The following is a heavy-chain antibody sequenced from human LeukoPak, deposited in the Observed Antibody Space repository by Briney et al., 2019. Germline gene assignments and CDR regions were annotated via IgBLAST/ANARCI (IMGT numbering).Heavy chain of an antibody. Sequence: PGGSLRLSCAASGFTFSSYAMSWVRQAPGKGLEWVSGINWNGGSTGYADSVKGRFTISRDNAKNSLYLQMNSLRAEDTAVYYCAKDFSGLWFGESLDYWGQGTLVTVSS. J-gene: IGHJ4*02. CDR3: AKDFSGLWFGESLDY. CDR1: GFTFSSYA. V-gene: IGHV3-20*04. CDR2: INWNGGST. D-gene: IGHD3-10*01.